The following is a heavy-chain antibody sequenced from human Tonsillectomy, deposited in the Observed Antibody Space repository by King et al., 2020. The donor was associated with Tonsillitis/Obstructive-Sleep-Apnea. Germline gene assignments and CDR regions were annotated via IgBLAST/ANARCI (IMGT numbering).Heavy chain of an antibody. D-gene: IGHD3-22*01. CDR1: GYSFTSYW. CDR3: ARRREYYYDSSGFNGMDV. CDR2: IDPSDSYS. Sequence: QLVQSGAEVKKPGESLRISCKGSGYSFTSYWISWVRQMPGKGLEWMGRIDPSDSYSNYSPSFQGHVTISADKSISTAYLQWSSLKASDTAMYYCARRREYYYDSSGFNGMDVWGQGTTVTVSS. J-gene: IGHJ6*02. V-gene: IGHV5-10-1*03.